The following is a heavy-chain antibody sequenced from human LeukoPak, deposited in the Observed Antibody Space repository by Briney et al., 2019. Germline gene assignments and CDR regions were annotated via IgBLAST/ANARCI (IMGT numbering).Heavy chain of an antibody. CDR3: ARVLRYFDWSNENWFDP. D-gene: IGHD3-9*01. Sequence: PETLSLTCTVSGYSISSGYYWGWIRPPPGEGLEWIGSIYHSGNTYYNPSLKSRVTISVDMSKYHFSLKLSSVTATDTAVYYCARVLRYFDWSNENWFDPWGQGTLVTVSS. CDR2: IYHSGNT. V-gene: IGHV4-38-2*02. CDR1: GYSISSGYY. J-gene: IGHJ5*02.